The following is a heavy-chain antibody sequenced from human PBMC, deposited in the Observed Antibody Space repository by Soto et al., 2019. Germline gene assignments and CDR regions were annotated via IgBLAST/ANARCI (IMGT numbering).Heavy chain of an antibody. CDR1: GYTFTSYA. Sequence: ASVKVSCKASGYTFTSYAMHWVRQAPGQRLEWMGWINAGNGNTKYSQKFQGRVTITRDTSASTAYMELSSLRSEDTAVYYCARDQIQFIVVVPAAMEDPDYWGQGTLVTVSS. D-gene: IGHD2-2*01. V-gene: IGHV1-3*01. J-gene: IGHJ4*02. CDR3: ARDQIQFIVVVPAAMEDPDY. CDR2: INAGNGNT.